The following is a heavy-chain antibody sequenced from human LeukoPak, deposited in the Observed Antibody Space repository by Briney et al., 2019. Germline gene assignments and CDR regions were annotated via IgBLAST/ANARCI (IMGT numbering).Heavy chain of an antibody. Sequence: SETLSLTCTVSGGSISTYYWSWVRQPPGKGLEWIGYIYYSGRTNYNPSLKSRVTISVDTSKNQFSLKLSSVTAADTAVYYCARFGSGWYYFDYWGQGTLVTVSS. D-gene: IGHD6-19*01. CDR2: IYYSGRT. J-gene: IGHJ4*02. CDR3: ARFGSGWYYFDY. V-gene: IGHV4-59*12. CDR1: GGSISTYY.